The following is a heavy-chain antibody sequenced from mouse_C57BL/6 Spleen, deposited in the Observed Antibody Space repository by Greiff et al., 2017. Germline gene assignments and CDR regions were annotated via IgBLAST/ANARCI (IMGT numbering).Heavy chain of an antibody. D-gene: IGHD1-1*01. CDR3: ARHPYYYGSTGDYAMDY. CDR2: ISNGGGST. Sequence: DVHLVESGGGLVQPGGSLKLSCAASGFTFSDYYMYWVRQTPEKRLDWVAYISNGGGSTYYPDTVKGRFTISRDNAKNTLYLQMSRLKSEDTAMYYCARHPYYYGSTGDYAMDYWGQGTSVTVSS. CDR1: GFTFSDYY. J-gene: IGHJ4*01. V-gene: IGHV5-12*01.